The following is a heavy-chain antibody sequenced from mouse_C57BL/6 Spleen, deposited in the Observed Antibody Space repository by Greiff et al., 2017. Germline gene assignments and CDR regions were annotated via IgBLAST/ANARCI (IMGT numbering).Heavy chain of an antibody. CDR2: IYPGGGYT. Sequence: QVQLQQSGAELVRPGTSVKLSCKASGYTFTNYWIGWAKQRPGHGLEWIGDIYPGGGYTNYNEKFKGTATLTADTSSSTAYMQFSSLTSEDSAIYDGAREGSDYFDYWGQGTTLTVSS. CDR3: AREGSDYFDY. V-gene: IGHV1-63*01. CDR1: GYTFTNYW. J-gene: IGHJ2*01.